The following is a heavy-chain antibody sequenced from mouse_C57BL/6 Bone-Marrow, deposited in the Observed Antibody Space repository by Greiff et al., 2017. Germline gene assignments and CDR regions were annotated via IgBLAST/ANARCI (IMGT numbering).Heavy chain of an antibody. CDR3: ARDYDSSSWFAY. J-gene: IGHJ3*01. D-gene: IGHD1-1*01. CDR2: IYPGDGDT. Sequence: QVQLKESGPELVKPGASVKISCKASGYAFSSSWMNWVKQRPGKGLAWIGRIYPGDGDTNYTGKFKGKATLTADKSSSTAYMQLSSLTSEDSAVYFCARDYDSSSWFAYWGQGTLVTVSA. CDR1: GYAFSSSW. V-gene: IGHV1-82*01.